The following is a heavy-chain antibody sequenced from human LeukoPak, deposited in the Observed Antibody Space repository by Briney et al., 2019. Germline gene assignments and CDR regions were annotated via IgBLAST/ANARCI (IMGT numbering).Heavy chain of an antibody. J-gene: IGHJ4*02. Sequence: GGPLRLSCAASGFTFSTYAMNWVRQAPGKGLEWVSSITSSSNYIYYADSVKGRFTISRDNAKNSLYLQMNSLRAEDTAVYYCARYYYDSNGYNIYYFDYWGQGTLVTVSS. V-gene: IGHV3-21*01. CDR1: GFTFSTYA. CDR2: ITSSSNYI. CDR3: ARYYYDSNGYNIYYFDY. D-gene: IGHD3-22*01.